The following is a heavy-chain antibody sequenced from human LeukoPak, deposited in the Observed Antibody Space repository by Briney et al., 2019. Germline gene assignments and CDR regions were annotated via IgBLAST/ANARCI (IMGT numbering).Heavy chain of an antibody. D-gene: IGHD1-26*01. CDR1: GFTFSSYA. CDR3: ARNYGWELRSNYYHYMDV. CDR2: ISGSGGST. V-gene: IGHV3-23*01. J-gene: IGHJ6*03. Sequence: GGSLRLSCAASGFTFSSYAMSWVRQAPGKGLEWVSGISGSGGSTYYADSVKGRFTISRDNSKNTLYVQMNSLRAEDTAIYYCARNYGWELRSNYYHYMDVWGKGTTVTVSS.